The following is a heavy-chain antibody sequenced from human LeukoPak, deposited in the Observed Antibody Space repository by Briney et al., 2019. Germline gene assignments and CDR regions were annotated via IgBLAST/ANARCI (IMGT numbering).Heavy chain of an antibody. CDR2: IYTSGST. CDR3: AREVFYYGSGSYQFDY. D-gene: IGHD3-10*01. V-gene: IGHV4-61*02. CDR1: GGSISSGSYY. Sequence: PSETLSLTCTVSGGSISSGSYYWSWIRQPAGKGLEWIGRIYTSGSTNYNPSLKSRVTISVDTSKNQFSLKLSSVTAADTAVYYCAREVFYYGSGSYQFDYWGQGTLVTVSS. J-gene: IGHJ4*02.